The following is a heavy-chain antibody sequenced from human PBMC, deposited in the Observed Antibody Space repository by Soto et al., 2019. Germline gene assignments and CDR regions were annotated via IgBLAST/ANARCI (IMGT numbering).Heavy chain of an antibody. CDR1: GYTFTRSG. J-gene: IGHJ6*02. CDR2: ISTYNGDT. Sequence: QVQLVQSGAEVKKPGASVKVSCKASGYTFTRSGISWVRQAPGQGLEWMGWISTYNGDTNYAQTFQGRVTMTTDTSTXXXXXXXXXXXXXXXXXXXXXXXXXXXXXXXXXDVWGQGTPVTVSS. CDR3: XXXXXXXXXXXXXDV. V-gene: IGHV1-18*01.